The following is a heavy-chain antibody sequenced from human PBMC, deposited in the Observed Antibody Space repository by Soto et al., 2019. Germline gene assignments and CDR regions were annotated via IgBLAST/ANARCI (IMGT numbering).Heavy chain of an antibody. CDR2: ISYDGSNK. Sequence: QVQLVESGGGVVQTRRSLRLSWAASGFTFSSSGMHWVRQAPGKGLAWVAVISYDGSNKVYADSVKGRFTISRDNFRNTLFLQMNILEAEYTAGYYCAKEFHSWNYFDYWGQGTLVTVSS. V-gene: IGHV3-30*18. J-gene: IGHJ4*02. CDR1: GFTFSSSG. CDR3: AKEFHSWNYFDY. D-gene: IGHD1-20*01.